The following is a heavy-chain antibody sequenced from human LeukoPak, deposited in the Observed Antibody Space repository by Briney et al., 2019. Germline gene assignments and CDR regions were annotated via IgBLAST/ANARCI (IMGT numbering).Heavy chain of an antibody. D-gene: IGHD1-26*01. Sequence: PGGSLRLSCSGFGFTFRSYGMHWVRLGPGKRLEFVSTISNNGGSTYYAGSVKGRFTISRDNSKNTLYLQMSSLRPEDTAVYYCVKDSFPQYSGSYFDHWGQGTLVTVSS. CDR1: GFTFRSYG. V-gene: IGHV3-64D*09. CDR2: ISNNGGST. CDR3: VKDSFPQYSGSYFDH. J-gene: IGHJ4*02.